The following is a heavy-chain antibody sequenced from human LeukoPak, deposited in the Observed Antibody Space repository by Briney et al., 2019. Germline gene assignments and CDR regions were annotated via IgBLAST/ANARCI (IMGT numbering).Heavy chain of an antibody. CDR1: GYTFTSYG. V-gene: IGHV1-18*01. CDR3: AGAGYHYDILTGYYEADY. Sequence: GASVKVSCKASGYTFTSYGISWVRQAPGQGLEWMGWISAYNGNTNYAQKLQGRVTMTTDTSTSTAYMELRSLRSDDTAVYYCAGAGYHYDILTGYYEADYWGQGTLVTVSS. CDR2: ISAYNGNT. J-gene: IGHJ4*02. D-gene: IGHD3-9*01.